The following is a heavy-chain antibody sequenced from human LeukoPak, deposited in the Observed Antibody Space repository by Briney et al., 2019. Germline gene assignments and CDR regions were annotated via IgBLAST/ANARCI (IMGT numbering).Heavy chain of an antibody. J-gene: IGHJ6*03. Sequence: PSETLSLTCTVSGYSISSGYYWGWIRQPPGKGLAWIGSIYHSGSTYYNPSLKSRVTISVDTSKNQFSLKLSSVTAADTAVYYCARDGAYSGLYYYYYMDVWGKGTTVTVSS. D-gene: IGHD1-26*01. CDR3: ARDGAYSGLYYYYYMDV. CDR2: IYHSGST. CDR1: GYSISSGYY. V-gene: IGHV4-38-2*02.